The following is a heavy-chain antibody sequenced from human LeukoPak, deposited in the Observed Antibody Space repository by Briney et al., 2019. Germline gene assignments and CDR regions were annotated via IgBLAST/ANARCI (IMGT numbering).Heavy chain of an antibody. CDR1: GGSFSGYY. CDR3: ASDSSGWFGY. CDR2: INHSGST. Sequence: SETLSLTCAVYGGSFSGYYWSWIRQPPGKGLEWIGEINHSGSTNYNPSLKSRVTISVDTSKNQFSLKLSSVTAADTAVYYCASDSSGWFGYWGQGTLVTVAS. J-gene: IGHJ4*02. D-gene: IGHD6-19*01. V-gene: IGHV4-34*01.